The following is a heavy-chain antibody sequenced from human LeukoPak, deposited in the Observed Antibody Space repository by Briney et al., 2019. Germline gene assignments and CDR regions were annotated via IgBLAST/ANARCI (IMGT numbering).Heavy chain of an antibody. V-gene: IGHV4-30-2*01. D-gene: IGHD5-18*01. CDR1: GGSISSGGYS. Sequence: PSETLSLTCAVSGGSISSGGYSWSWIRQPPGKGLEWIGYIYHSGSTYYNPSLKSRVTISVDRSKNQFSLKLSSVTAADTAVYYCARVDTAMVTPHSPYNWFDPWGQGTLVTVSS. CDR3: ARVDTAMVTPHSPYNWFDP. J-gene: IGHJ5*02. CDR2: IYHSGST.